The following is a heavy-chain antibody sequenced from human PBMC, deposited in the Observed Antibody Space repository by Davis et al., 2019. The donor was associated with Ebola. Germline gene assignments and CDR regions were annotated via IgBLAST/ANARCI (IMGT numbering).Heavy chain of an antibody. D-gene: IGHD2-2*02. J-gene: IGHJ6*02. CDR3: ARYGEVIWDQLLYSGYYGMDV. CDR1: GYTFTSYG. V-gene: IGHV1-2*02. Sequence: ASVKVSCKASGYTFTSYGISWVRQAPGQGLEWMGWINPNSGGTNYAQKFQGRVTMTRDTSISTAHMELSRLRSDDTAVYYSARYGEVIWDQLLYSGYYGMDVWGQGTTVTVSS. CDR2: INPNSGGT.